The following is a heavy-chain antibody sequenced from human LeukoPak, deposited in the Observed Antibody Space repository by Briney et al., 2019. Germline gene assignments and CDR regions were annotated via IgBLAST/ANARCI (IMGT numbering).Heavy chain of an antibody. V-gene: IGHV1-69*05. D-gene: IGHD5-18*01. CDR1: GGTFSSYA. CDR2: IIPIFGTA. CDR3: ARGFGGAMVKYHYYYYMDV. J-gene: IGHJ6*03. Sequence: SVKVSCKASGGTFSSYAISWVRQAPGQGLEWMGGIIPIFGTANYAQKFQGRVTITTDESSSTAYMELSSLRSEDTAVYYCARGFGGAMVKYHYYYYMDVWGKGTTVTVSS.